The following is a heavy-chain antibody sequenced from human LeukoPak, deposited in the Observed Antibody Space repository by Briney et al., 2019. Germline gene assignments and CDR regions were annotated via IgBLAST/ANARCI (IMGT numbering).Heavy chain of an antibody. V-gene: IGHV3-74*01. CDR3: ARGRRSGWYLDY. J-gene: IGHJ4*02. D-gene: IGHD6-19*01. Sequence: GGSLRLSCAASGFTFSSYWMHWVRQAPGKGLVWVSRISSDGSSTSYADSVKGRFTISRDNAKNTLYLQMNSLRAEDTAVYYCARGRRSGWYLDYWGQGTLVTVSS. CDR1: GFTFSSYW. CDR2: ISSDGSST.